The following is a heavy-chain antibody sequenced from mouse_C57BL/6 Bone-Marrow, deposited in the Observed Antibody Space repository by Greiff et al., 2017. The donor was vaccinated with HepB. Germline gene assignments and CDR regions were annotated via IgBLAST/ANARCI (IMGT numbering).Heavy chain of an antibody. CDR3: ADGNKAAWFAY. CDR2: IYPRSGNT. Sequence: VQGVESGAELARPGASVKLSCKASGYTFTSYGISWVKQRTGQGLEWIGEIYPRSGNTYYNEKFKGKATLTADKSSSTAYMELRSLTSEDSAVYFCADGNKAAWFAYWGQGTLVTVSA. V-gene: IGHV1-81*01. J-gene: IGHJ3*01. CDR1: GYTFTSYG. D-gene: IGHD2-1*01.